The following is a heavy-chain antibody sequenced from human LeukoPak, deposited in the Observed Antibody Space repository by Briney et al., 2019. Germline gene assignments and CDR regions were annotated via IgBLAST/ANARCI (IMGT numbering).Heavy chain of an antibody. J-gene: IGHJ3*02. CDR2: ISGSGGST. D-gene: IGHD6-19*01. CDR3: AKDGAIAVGVSARDAFDI. V-gene: IGHV3-23*01. CDR1: GFTFSSYA. Sequence: PGGSLRLSCAASGFTFSSYAMSWVRQAPGKGLEWVSAISGSGGSTYYADSVKGRFTISRDNSKNTLYLQMNSLRAEDTAVYYCAKDGAIAVGVSARDAFDIWGQGTMVTVSS.